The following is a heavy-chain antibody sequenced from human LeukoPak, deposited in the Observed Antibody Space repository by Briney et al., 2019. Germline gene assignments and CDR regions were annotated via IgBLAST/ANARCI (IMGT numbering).Heavy chain of an antibody. CDR2: FIPIFGTA. J-gene: IGHJ5*02. CDR1: AGTFSSYA. Sequence: SVKVPCKASAGTFSSYAISWVRQSPGHGLEGMGAFIPIFGTANYAQKFQGRVTITTDESTSTAYMELRSLRSEDTAVYYCARLLGRFLEWLRFDPWGQGTLVTVSS. CDR3: ARLLGRFLEWLRFDP. V-gene: IGHV1-69*05. D-gene: IGHD3-3*01.